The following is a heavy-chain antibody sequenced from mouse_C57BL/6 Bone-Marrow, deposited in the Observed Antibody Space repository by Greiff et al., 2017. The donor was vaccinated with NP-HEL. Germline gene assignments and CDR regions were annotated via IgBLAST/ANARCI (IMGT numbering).Heavy chain of an antibody. CDR3: TNYDGYYWYFDV. CDR2: IDPETGGT. CDR1: GYTFTDYE. J-gene: IGHJ1*03. D-gene: IGHD2-3*01. V-gene: IGHV1-15*01. Sequence: QVQLQQSGAELVRPGASVTLSCKASGYTFTDYEMHWVKQTPVHGLEWIGAIDPETGGTAYNQKFKGKAILTADQSSSSAYMELRSLTSEDSAVYYCTNYDGYYWYFDVWGTGTTVTVSS.